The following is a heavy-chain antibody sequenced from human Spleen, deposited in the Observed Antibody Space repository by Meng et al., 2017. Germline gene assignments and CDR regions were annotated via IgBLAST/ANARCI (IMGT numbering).Heavy chain of an antibody. V-gene: IGHV4-39*07. Sequence: QLQLQESGPGLVKPSETLSLTCTVSGGSISSSRSYWGWIRQPPGQGLQWIGEINDSGRTNFNPSLRNRVTMSVDVSKNQFSLNVSSMTAADTAVYYCARGGSVQSPWGQGTLVTVSS. J-gene: IGHJ5*02. CDR2: INDSGRT. CDR3: ARGGSVQSP. CDR1: GGSISSSRSY.